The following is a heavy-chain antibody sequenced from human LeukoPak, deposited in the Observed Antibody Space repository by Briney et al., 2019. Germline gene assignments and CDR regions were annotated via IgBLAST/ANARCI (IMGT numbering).Heavy chain of an antibody. CDR3: ARDTYYYGSAFDP. Sequence: GGSLRLSCAASGFTFSSYSMNWVRQAPGKGLVWVSRINSDGSSTSYADSVKGRFTISRDNAKNTLYLQMNSLRAEDTAVYYCARDTYYYGSAFDPWGQGTLVTVSS. D-gene: IGHD3-10*01. V-gene: IGHV3-74*01. J-gene: IGHJ5*02. CDR1: GFTFSSYS. CDR2: INSDGSST.